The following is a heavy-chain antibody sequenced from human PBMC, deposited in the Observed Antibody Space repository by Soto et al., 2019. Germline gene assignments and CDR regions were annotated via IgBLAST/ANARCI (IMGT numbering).Heavy chain of an antibody. V-gene: IGHV3-33*01. Sequence: QVQLVESGGGVVQPGRSLRLSCAASGFTFSSYGMHWVRQAPGKGLEWVAVIWYDGSNKYYADSVKGRFTISRDNSKNTLYLQMNSLRAEDTAVYYCARGTLSDYYCYMDVWGKGTTVTVSS. J-gene: IGHJ6*03. CDR1: GFTFSSYG. CDR3: ARGTLSDYYCYMDV. CDR2: IWYDGSNK.